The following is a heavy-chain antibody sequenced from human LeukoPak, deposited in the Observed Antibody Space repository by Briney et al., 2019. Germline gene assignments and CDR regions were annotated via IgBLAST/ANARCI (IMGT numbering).Heavy chain of an antibody. Sequence: GGSLRLSCAASGFTFSTYSMNWVRQAPGKGLEWVSYISSSSSTIYYADSVKGRFTISRDNAKNSLYLQMNSLRAEDTAVYYCARPNSSSSEVYWYFDLWGRGTLVTVSS. V-gene: IGHV3-48*04. J-gene: IGHJ2*01. CDR3: ARPNSSSSEVYWYFDL. D-gene: IGHD6-6*01. CDR1: GFTFSTYS. CDR2: ISSSSSTI.